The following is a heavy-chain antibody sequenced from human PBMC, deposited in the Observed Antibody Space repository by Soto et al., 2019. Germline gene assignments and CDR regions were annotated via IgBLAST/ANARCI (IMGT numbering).Heavy chain of an antibody. CDR1: GFTFSTYW. J-gene: IGHJ4*02. CDR3: ARDGGADTPFDS. V-gene: IGHV3-74*01. D-gene: IGHD3-16*01. Sequence: EVQLVESGGGLVQPGGSLRLSCAASGFTFSTYWIHWVHQVPGKGLEWVSRIDNDGITTRYAEAVRGRFTISRDNAKNTLYLQMNSLSAEDTAVYYCARDGGADTPFDSWGQGTLVTVSS. CDR2: IDNDGITT.